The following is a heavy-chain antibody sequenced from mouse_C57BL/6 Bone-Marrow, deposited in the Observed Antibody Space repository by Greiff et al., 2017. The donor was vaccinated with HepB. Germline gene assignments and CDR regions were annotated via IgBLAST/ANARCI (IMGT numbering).Heavy chain of an antibody. D-gene: IGHD2-4*01. CDR2: ISNGGGST. CDR1: GFTFSDYY. V-gene: IGHV5-12*01. CDR3: ARQDYPFYAMDY. Sequence: EVKLMESGGGLVQPGGSLKLSCAASGFTFSDYYMYWVRQTPEKRLEWVAYISNGGGSTYYPDTVKGRFTISRDNAKNTLYLQMSRLKSEDTAMYYCARQDYPFYAMDYWGQGTSVTVSS. J-gene: IGHJ4*01.